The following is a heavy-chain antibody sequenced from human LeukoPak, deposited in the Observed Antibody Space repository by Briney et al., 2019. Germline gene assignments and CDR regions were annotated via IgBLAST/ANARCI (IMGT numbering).Heavy chain of an antibody. J-gene: IGHJ4*02. CDR3: ARLSQTPDYYSSGGYYYLGY. D-gene: IGHD3-22*01. Sequence: ASVKVSCKASRYTFSSYDINWAREAAGQGLEWMGWVNPNTGRTGFAQKFQGRLTMTRDTSISTAYMELSSLRSEDTAVYYCARLSQTPDYYSSGGYYYLGYWGQGTPVTVSS. CDR2: VNPNTGRT. CDR1: RYTFSSYD. V-gene: IGHV1-8*01.